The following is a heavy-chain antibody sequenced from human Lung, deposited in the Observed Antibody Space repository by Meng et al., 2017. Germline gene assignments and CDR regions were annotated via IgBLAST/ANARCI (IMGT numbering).Heavy chain of an antibody. Sequence: QVQLQESGPGLVKPSETLSLTCTVSGGSISSYYWSWIRQPPGKGLEWIGYISYSGNTNYNPSLKSRVTISVDTSKNQFSLKLSSVTATDTAVYYCARVRGVKTDYWGQGTLVTVS. D-gene: IGHD3-10*01. V-gene: IGHV4-59*01. CDR1: GGSISSYY. CDR3: ARVRGVKTDY. CDR2: ISYSGNT. J-gene: IGHJ4*02.